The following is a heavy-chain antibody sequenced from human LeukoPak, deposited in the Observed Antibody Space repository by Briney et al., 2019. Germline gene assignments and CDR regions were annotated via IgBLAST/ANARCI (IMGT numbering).Heavy chain of an antibody. CDR3: ARSRHGGWDSFGY. V-gene: IGHV3-48*03. CDR2: ISSSGSTI. D-gene: IGHD6-19*01. Sequence: PGGSLRLSCAVSGFTFSSYEMNWVRQAPGKGLEWASHISSSGSTIYYADSVKGRFTISRDNAKNSLYLQMNSLRAEDTAVYYCARSRHGGWDSFGYWGQGTLVTVSS. J-gene: IGHJ4*02. CDR1: GFTFSSYE.